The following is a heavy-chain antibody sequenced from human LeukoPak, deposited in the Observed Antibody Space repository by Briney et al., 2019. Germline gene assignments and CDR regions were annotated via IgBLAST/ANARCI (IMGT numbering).Heavy chain of an antibody. CDR3: ARENIVVVTAIRDAFDI. CDR2: ISSGSSSI. D-gene: IGHD2-21*02. V-gene: IGHV3-48*02. J-gene: IGHJ3*02. CDR1: GFTFSSYS. Sequence: GGSLRLSCAASGFTFSSYSMNWVRQAPGKGLEWVSYISSGSSSIYYADSVKGRFTISRDNAKNSLCLQMNSLRDEDTAVYYCARENIVVVTAIRDAFDIWGQGTMVTVSS.